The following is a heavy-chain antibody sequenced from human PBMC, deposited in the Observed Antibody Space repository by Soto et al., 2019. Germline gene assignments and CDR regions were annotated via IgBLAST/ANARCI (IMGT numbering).Heavy chain of an antibody. CDR3: ARDLWFGELPGGCFDY. J-gene: IGHJ4*02. V-gene: IGHV1-58*02. CDR1: GFTFTSSA. D-gene: IGHD3-10*01. CDR2: IVVGSGNT. Sequence: ASVKVSCNASGFTFTSSAMQWVRQARGQRLEWIGWIVVGSGNTNYAQKFQGRVTITRDTSASTAYMELSNLRSEDTAVYYCARDLWFGELPGGCFDYWGQGTLVTVSS.